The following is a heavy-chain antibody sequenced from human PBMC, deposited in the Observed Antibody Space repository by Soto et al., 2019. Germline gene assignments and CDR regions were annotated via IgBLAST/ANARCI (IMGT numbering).Heavy chain of an antibody. Sequence: GGSLRLSCAASGFSFSSNWMSWVRQAPGKGLEWVSLISWDGGSTYYADSVKGRFTISRYNSKNSLYLQMNSLRTEDTALYYCAREGHYYDSSGYYLDYWGQGTLVTVSS. CDR2: ISWDGGST. V-gene: IGHV3-43*01. D-gene: IGHD3-22*01. J-gene: IGHJ4*02. CDR1: GFSFSSNW. CDR3: AREGHYYDSSGYYLDY.